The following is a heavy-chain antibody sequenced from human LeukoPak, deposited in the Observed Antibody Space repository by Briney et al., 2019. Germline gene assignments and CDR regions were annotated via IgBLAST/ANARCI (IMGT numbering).Heavy chain of an antibody. V-gene: IGHV4-31*03. D-gene: IGHD5-18*01. CDR2: IYYSGST. Sequence: SSETLSLTCTVSGGSISSGGYYWSWLRQHPGKGLEWIGYIYYSGSTYYNPSLKSRVTVSVDTSKNQFSLKLSSVTAADTAVYYCARAVGYTAMVYFDYWGQGTLVTVSS. CDR3: ARAVGYTAMVYFDY. CDR1: GGSISSGGYY. J-gene: IGHJ4*02.